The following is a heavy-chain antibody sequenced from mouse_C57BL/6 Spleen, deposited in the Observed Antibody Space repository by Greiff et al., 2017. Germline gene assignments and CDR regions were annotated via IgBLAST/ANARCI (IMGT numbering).Heavy chain of an antibody. CDR3: ARRGYDYDADY. CDR1: GYTFTDYY. V-gene: IGHV1-19*01. J-gene: IGHJ2*01. Sequence: VQLQQSGPVLVKPGASVKMSCKASGYTFTDYYMNWVKQSHGKSLEWIGVINPYNGGTSYNQKFKGKATLTVDKSSSTAYMELNSLTSEDSAVYYCARRGYDYDADYWGQGTTLTVSS. CDR2: INPYNGGT. D-gene: IGHD2-4*01.